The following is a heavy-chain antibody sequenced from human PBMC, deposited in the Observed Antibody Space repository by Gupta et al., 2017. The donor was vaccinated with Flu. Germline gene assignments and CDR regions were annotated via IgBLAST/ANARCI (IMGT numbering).Heavy chain of an antibody. J-gene: IGHJ4*02. CDR3: XRXSYNYDXYTYAYSDKYFDV. V-gene: IGHV1-18*01. D-gene: IGHD3-16*01. CDR1: GFRFSDYG. Sequence: LLQSPAEVRRPGDSVRLSCETSGFRFSDYGLTWVRQIPGQGLEWMGWINDYNGNTNYAPKFQGRVTMTTDRSTNTASLTLRTLGSGDTAIYFCXRXSYNYDXYTYAYSDKYFDVWGPGTLVTVSS. CDR2: INDYNGNT.